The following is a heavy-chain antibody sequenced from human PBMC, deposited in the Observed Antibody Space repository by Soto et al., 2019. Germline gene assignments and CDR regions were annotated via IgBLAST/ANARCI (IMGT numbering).Heavy chain of an antibody. CDR3: AKRSSGSHFDY. CDR1: GFTFSSYA. CDR2: ISGSGDST. Sequence: EVQLLESGGGLVQPGGSLRLSCAASGFTFSSYAMSWVRQAPGKGLEWVSVISGSGDSTYYADSVKGRFTISRDNSKNTLHLHMKLLRAEDTAVYYCAKRSSGSHFDYWGQGTLVTVSS. D-gene: IGHD3-10*01. V-gene: IGHV3-23*01. J-gene: IGHJ4*02.